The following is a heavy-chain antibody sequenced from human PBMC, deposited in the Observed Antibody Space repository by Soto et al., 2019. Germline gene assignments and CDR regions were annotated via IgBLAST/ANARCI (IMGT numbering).Heavy chain of an antibody. J-gene: IGHJ4*02. Sequence: GGSLRLSCAASGFTFDDYAMHWVRQAPGKGLEWVSLISGDGGSTYYADSVKGRFTISRDNSKNSLYLQMNSLRTEDIALYYCAKDRLRDILTGYYNYWGQGTLVTVSS. CDR1: GFTFDDYA. CDR3: AKDRLRDILTGYYNY. CDR2: ISGDGGST. V-gene: IGHV3-43*02. D-gene: IGHD3-9*01.